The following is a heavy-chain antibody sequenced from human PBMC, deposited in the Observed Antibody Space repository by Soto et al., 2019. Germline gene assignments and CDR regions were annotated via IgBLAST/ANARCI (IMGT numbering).Heavy chain of an antibody. CDR2: ISGSGGST. D-gene: IGHD6-19*01. CDR3: AKDRQPWLGAFDI. V-gene: IGHV3-23*01. CDR1: GFTFSSYA. Sequence: PGGSLRLSCAASGFTFSSYAMSWVRQAPGKGLEWVSAISGSGGSTYYADSVKGRFTISRDNSKNTLYLQMNSLRAEDTAVYYCAKDRQPWLGAFDIWGQSTMVTVSS. J-gene: IGHJ3*02.